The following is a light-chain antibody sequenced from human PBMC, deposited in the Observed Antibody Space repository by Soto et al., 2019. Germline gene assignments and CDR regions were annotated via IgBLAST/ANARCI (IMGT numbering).Light chain of an antibody. V-gene: IGLV2-14*01. Sequence: QSVLTQPASVSGSPGQSITISCTGTSSDVVGYNYVSWYQQHPGKASKFMIYDVSNRSSGVSNRFSGSKSGNTASLTISGLQAEDEADYYCSSYTTSNTRQIVFGTGTKVTVL. CDR1: SSDVVGYNY. J-gene: IGLJ1*01. CDR3: SSYTTSNTRQIV. CDR2: DVS.